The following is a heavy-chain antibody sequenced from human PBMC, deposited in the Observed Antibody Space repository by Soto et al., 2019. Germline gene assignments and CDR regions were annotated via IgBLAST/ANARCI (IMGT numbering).Heavy chain of an antibody. V-gene: IGHV3-48*03. CDR3: ARDLNYYGSRYYYYGMDV. CDR2: ISSSGSTI. Sequence: EVQLVESGGGLVQPGGSLRLSCAASGFTFSSYEMNWVRQAPGKGLEWVLYISSSGSTIYYADSVKGRFTISRDNAKNSLYLQMNSLRAEDTAVYYCARDLNYYGSRYYYYGMDVWGQGTTVTVSS. J-gene: IGHJ6*02. CDR1: GFTFSSYE. D-gene: IGHD3-10*01.